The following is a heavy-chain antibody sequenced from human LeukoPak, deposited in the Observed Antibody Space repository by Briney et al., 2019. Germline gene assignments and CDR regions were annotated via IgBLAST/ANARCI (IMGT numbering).Heavy chain of an antibody. Sequence: GEPLKISCKTSGYSFTSYWIGWFGQMPGKGLKWMGIIYPSDSNTISSTSYQAQITTSVDKCISAAYLQLRSLKAWDSAIYYCGTAGIDYWGQGTLVTVSS. CDR3: GTAGIDY. CDR2: IYPSDSNT. V-gene: IGHV5-51*01. J-gene: IGHJ4*02. D-gene: IGHD1-14*01. CDR1: GYSFTSYW.